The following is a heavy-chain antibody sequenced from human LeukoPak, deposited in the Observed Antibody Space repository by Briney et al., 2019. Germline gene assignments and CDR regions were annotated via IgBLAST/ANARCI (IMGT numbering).Heavy chain of an antibody. V-gene: IGHV1-69*04. CDR3: ARDRGWDIVVVPAAIWDDAFDI. Sequence: SVKVSCKASGGTFSSYTISWVRQAPGQGLEWRGRIIPIVGIANYAQKLQGRVTITADKSTSTAYMELSSLRSEDTAVYYCARDRGWDIVVVPAAIWDDAFDIWGQGTMVTVSS. CDR2: IIPIVGIA. J-gene: IGHJ3*02. CDR1: GGTFSSYT. D-gene: IGHD2-2*02.